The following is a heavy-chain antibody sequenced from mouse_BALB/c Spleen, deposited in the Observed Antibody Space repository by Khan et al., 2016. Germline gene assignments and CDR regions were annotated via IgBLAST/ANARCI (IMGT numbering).Heavy chain of an antibody. CDR2: INSDGSAI. CDR1: GFTFSGFW. J-gene: IGHJ1*01. Sequence: EVQLLETGGGLVQPGGSRGLSCEGSGFTFSGFWMSWVRQTPGKTLEWIGEINSDGSAINYAPSIKDRFTLFRDNDKSTLYLQMSNVRSEDTATYFCMRYDGYYWYFDVWGAGTTVTVSS. CDR3: MRYDGYYWYFDV. V-gene: IGHV11-2*02. D-gene: IGHD2-3*01.